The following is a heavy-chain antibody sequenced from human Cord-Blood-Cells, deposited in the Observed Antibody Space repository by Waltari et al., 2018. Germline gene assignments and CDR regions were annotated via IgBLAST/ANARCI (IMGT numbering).Heavy chain of an antibody. D-gene: IGHD3-10*01. J-gene: IGHJ4*02. CDR2: INHSGST. CDR3: ARGLSITMVRGVNRGYFDY. CDR1: GGSFSGYY. Sequence: QVQLQQWGAGLLKPSETLSLTCAVYGGSFSGYYWIWIRPLPGKGLEWIGEINHSGSTNYNPSLKSRVTISVDTSKNQFSLKLSSVTAADTAVYYCARGLSITMVRGVNRGYFDYWGQGTLVTVSS. V-gene: IGHV4-34*01.